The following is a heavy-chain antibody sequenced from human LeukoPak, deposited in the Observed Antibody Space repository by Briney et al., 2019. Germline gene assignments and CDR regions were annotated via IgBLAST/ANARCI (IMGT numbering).Heavy chain of an antibody. CDR2: ISSSSGTI. Sequence: GGSLRLSCVASGFTFSTYSMNWVRQAPGKGLEWVSYISSSSGTIYYADSVKGRFTISRDNAKNSLYLQMNSLRAEDTAVYYCARDVAVRGALGYWGQGTLVTVSS. CDR1: GFTFSTYS. D-gene: IGHD3-10*01. V-gene: IGHV3-48*01. J-gene: IGHJ4*02. CDR3: ARDVAVRGALGY.